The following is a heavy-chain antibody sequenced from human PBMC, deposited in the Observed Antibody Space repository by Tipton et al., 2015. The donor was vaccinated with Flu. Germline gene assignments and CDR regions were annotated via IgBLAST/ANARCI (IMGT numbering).Heavy chain of an antibody. CDR2: IYYGGST. J-gene: IGHJ6*02. Sequence: TLSLTCAVSRGLIADRNWWSWVRQSPGKGLEWIGSIYYGGSTTYNPSLKSRVTISADTSKMHFSLDLTSVTVADTAVYYCAREAPGVYGMDVWGQGTTVTISS. CDR1: RGLIADRNW. V-gene: IGHV4-4*02. CDR3: AREAPGVYGMDV. D-gene: IGHD3-3*01.